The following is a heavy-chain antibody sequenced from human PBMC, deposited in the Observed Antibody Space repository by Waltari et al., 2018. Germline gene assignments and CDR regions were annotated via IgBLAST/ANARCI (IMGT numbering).Heavy chain of an antibody. CDR1: GSTFTGFY. CDR2: INPNNGGT. D-gene: IGHD6-19*01. J-gene: IGHJ4*02. CDR3: ARDEERWLVKFDY. Sequence: QVQLVQSGAEVKKPGASVTVSCTASGSTFTGFYLHWFRQAPGQGLEWMGWINPNNGGTNYAQNFRGRVTMTTNTSINTVYMELRSLRSDDTAVYYCARDEERWLVKFDYWGPGPLVTVSS. V-gene: IGHV1-2*02.